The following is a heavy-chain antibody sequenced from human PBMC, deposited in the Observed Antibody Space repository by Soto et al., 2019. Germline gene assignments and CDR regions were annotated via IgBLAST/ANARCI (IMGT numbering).Heavy chain of an antibody. CDR3: ARDGPSYYYGMDA. Sequence: PSETLYLTCTVSCGSISSGGYYWSWIRPHPGKGLEWIGYIYYSGSTYYNPSLKSRVTISVDTSKNQFSLKLSSVTAADTAVYYCARDGPSYYYGMDAWGQGTTVTASS. CDR1: CGSISSGGYY. V-gene: IGHV4-31*03. CDR2: IYYSGST. J-gene: IGHJ6*02.